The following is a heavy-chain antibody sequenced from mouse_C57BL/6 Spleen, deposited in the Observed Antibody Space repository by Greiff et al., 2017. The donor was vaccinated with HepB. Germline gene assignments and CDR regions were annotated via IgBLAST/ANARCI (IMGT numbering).Heavy chain of an antibody. D-gene: IGHD2-5*01. J-gene: IGHJ2*01. Sequence: QVQLQQPGAELVMPGASVKLSCKASGYTFTSYWMHWVKQRPGQGLEWIGEIDPSDSYTNYNQKFKGKSTLTVDKSSSTAYMQLSSLTSEDSAVYYCARVGTIVTLDYWGQGTTLTVSS. CDR3: ARVGTIVTLDY. V-gene: IGHV1-69*01. CDR2: IDPSDSYT. CDR1: GYTFTSYW.